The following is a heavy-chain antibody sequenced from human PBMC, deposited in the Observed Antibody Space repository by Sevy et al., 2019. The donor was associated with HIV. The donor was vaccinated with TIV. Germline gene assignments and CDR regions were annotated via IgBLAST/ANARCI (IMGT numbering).Heavy chain of an antibody. CDR2: ISGSDNTV. Sequence: GESLKISCAASGFIFSDYYMTWIRQAPGKGLEWISYISGSDNTVYYADSVQGRFTISRDNAKNSLFLQMNSLRAEDTAVYFCARDHVNDGDLGDYYYHPMDVWGQGTTVTVSS. CDR3: ARDHVNDGDLGDYYYHPMDV. D-gene: IGHD3-16*01. J-gene: IGHJ6*02. V-gene: IGHV3-11*01. CDR1: GFIFSDYY.